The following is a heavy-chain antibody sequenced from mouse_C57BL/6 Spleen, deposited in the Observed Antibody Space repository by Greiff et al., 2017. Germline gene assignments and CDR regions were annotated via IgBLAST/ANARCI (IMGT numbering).Heavy chain of an antibody. CDR3: TIYYGNYVRAMDY. D-gene: IGHD2-1*01. V-gene: IGHV6-3*01. Sequence: EVMLVESGGGSVQPGGSMKLSCVASGFTFSNYWMNWVRQSPEKGLEWVAQIRLKSDNYATHYAESVKGRFTISRDDSKSSVYLQMNNLRAEDTGIYYCTIYYGNYVRAMDYWGQGTSVTVSS. CDR2: IRLKSDNYAT. CDR1: GFTFSNYW. J-gene: IGHJ4*01.